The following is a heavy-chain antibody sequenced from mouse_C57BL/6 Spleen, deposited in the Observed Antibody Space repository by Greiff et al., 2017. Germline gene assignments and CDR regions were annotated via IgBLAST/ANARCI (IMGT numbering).Heavy chain of an antibody. D-gene: IGHD2-4*01. CDR2: ISNLAYSI. CDR3: ARGYDYDGGAFAY. CDR1: GFTFSDYG. Sequence: EVQRVESGGGLVQPGGSLKLSCAASGFTFSDYGMAWVRPAPRKGPEWVAFISNLAYSIYYADTVTGRFTISRENAKNTLYLEMSSLRSEDTAMYYCARGYDYDGGAFAYWGQGTLVTVSA. J-gene: IGHJ3*01. V-gene: IGHV5-15*01.